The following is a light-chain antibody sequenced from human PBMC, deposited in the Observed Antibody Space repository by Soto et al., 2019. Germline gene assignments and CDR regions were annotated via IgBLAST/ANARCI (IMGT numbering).Light chain of an antibody. CDR3: QQNGSSPSWT. J-gene: IGKJ1*01. CDR1: QSVLYNSDNKNY. V-gene: IGKV4-1*01. Sequence: DIVMTQSPDSLSVSLGERATINCKSSQSVLYNSDNKNYLAWYQQKPGQPPKLLIYWASSRESGVPDRFSGSGSGTDFTLTISSLQAEDVAVYYCQQNGSSPSWTFGQGTKVEIK. CDR2: WAS.